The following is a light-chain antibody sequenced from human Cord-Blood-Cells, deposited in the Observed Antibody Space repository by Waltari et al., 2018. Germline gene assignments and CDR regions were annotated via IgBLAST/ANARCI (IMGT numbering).Light chain of an antibody. V-gene: IGLV2-14*01. CDR3: SSYTSSSTWV. CDR1: GSDVGGYNY. Sequence: QSALTQPASVSGSPGQSTTISCTGTGSDVGGYNYVPWYQQHPGKAPKLMIYDVSNRPSGVSNRFSGSKSGNTASLTISGLQAEDEADYYCSSYTSSSTWVFGGGTKLTVL. J-gene: IGLJ3*02. CDR2: DVS.